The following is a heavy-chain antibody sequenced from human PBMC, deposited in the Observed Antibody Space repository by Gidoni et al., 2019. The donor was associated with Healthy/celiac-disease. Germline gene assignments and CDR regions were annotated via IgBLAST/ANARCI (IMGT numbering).Heavy chain of an antibody. J-gene: IGHJ4*02. CDR2: IYYSGST. V-gene: IGHV4-61*01. Sequence: HVQLQESVPGLVKPSETLSLTCTVSGGSVSSGSYYCSWIRQPPGKGLEWIGYIYYSGSTNYNPSIKSRVTISVDTAKNQFSLKLSSVTAADTAVYYCARDQGYFDYWGQGTLVTVSS. CDR1: GGSVSSGSYY. CDR3: ARDQGYFDY.